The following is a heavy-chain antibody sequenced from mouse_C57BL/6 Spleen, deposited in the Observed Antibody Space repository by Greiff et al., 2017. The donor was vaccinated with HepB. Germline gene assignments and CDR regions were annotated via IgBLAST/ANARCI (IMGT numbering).Heavy chain of an antibody. J-gene: IGHJ2*01. CDR2: IDPEDGDT. D-gene: IGHD1-1*01. CDR1: GFNIKDYY. V-gene: IGHV14-1*01. CDR3: TRGSSYSFLYFDY. Sequence: VQLQQSGAELVRPGASVKLSCTASGFNIKDYYMHWVKQRPEQGLEWIGRIDPEDGDTEYAPKFQGKATMTADTASNTAYLQLSSLTSEDTAVYYCTRGSSYSFLYFDYWGQGTTLTVSS.